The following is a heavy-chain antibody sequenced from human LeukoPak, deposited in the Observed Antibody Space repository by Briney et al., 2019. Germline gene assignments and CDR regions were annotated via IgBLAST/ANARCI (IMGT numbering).Heavy chain of an antibody. D-gene: IGHD6-13*01. CDR1: GYSFTXXX. V-gene: IGHV5-51*01. CDR2: IYSGDSET. J-gene: IGHJ4*02. Sequence: GSGYSFTXXXXXGVRXLPGXXXXXXXIIYSGDSETRYSPSFQGQVTISADKSISTAYLQWSSLKASDTAMYYCARVAAAGVYYFDYWGQGTLVTVSS. CDR3: ARVAAAGVYYFDY.